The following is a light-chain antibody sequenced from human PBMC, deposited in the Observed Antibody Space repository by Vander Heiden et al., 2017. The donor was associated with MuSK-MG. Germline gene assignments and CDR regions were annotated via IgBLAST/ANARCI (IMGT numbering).Light chain of an antibody. CDR3: GSYAGTTNYL. Sequence: HSALTQPASVSGSPGQSITISCTGTDTDFHNYRSVSWYQQHPGKAPKLIILDATNRPSEISDRFSCSKSSNRSSLTISGLQADDDADYFCGSYAGTTNYLFGTGTRVTVL. CDR2: DAT. CDR1: DTDFHNYRS. J-gene: IGLJ1*01. V-gene: IGLV2-14*03.